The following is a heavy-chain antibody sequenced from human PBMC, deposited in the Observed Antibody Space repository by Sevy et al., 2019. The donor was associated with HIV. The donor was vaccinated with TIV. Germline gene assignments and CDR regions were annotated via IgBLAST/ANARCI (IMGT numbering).Heavy chain of an antibody. Sequence: GGSLRLSCAASGFTFSSYWMSWVRQAPGKGLEWVANIKQDGSEKYYVDSVKGRFTISRDNAKNSLYLQMNSLRAEDTAVYYCARDVERDIVVVPAAILDYYYGMDVWGQGTTVTVSS. CDR2: IKQDGSEK. CDR1: GFTFSSYW. CDR3: ARDVERDIVVVPAAILDYYYGMDV. V-gene: IGHV3-7*01. D-gene: IGHD2-2*02. J-gene: IGHJ6*02.